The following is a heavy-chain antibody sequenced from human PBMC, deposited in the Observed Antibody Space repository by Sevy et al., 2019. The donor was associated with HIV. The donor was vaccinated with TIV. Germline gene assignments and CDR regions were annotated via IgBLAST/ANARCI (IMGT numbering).Heavy chain of an antibody. CDR2: ISPYNFNA. Sequence: ASVKVSCKAVGHTLSEYGITWVRQAPGQGLEWMGWISPYNFNAKYAQNVQGRVIMTIDTSTNIAYMEMRGLRSDDTAVYYCAIGLTGHLDVWGTGTSVTVSS. CDR3: AIGLTGHLDV. J-gene: IGHJ6*04. V-gene: IGHV1-18*01. D-gene: IGHD3-16*01. CDR1: GHTLSEYG.